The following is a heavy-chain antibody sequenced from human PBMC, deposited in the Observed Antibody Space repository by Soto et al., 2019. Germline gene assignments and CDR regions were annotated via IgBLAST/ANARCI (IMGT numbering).Heavy chain of an antibody. CDR1: GFTFSSYA. CDR2: ISGSGGST. D-gene: IGHD6-13*01. J-gene: IGHJ4*02. CDR3: ATDNDIAAAGTSPDY. V-gene: IGHV3-23*01. Sequence: PGGSLRLSCAASGFTFSSYAMRWVRQAPGKGLEWVSAISGSGGSTYYADSVKGRFTISRDNSKNTLYLQMNSLRAEDTAVYYCATDNDIAAAGTSPDYWGQGTLVTVSS.